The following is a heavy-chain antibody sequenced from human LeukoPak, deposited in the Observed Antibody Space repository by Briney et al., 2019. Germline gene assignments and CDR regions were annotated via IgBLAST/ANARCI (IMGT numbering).Heavy chain of an antibody. D-gene: IGHD1-26*01. CDR3: AKDLGFIVGGGY. CDR1: GFTVSSNS. Sequence: GGSLRLSCTVSGFTVSSNSMSWVRQAPGKGLEWVSSISGSGASTYYADSVKGRFTISRDNSKNTLYLQMNSLRAEDTAVYYCAKDLGFIVGGGYWGQGTLVTVSS. CDR2: ISGSGAST. V-gene: IGHV3-23*01. J-gene: IGHJ4*02.